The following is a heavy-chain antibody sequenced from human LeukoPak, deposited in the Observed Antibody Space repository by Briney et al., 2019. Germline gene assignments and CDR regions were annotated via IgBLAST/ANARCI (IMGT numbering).Heavy chain of an antibody. D-gene: IGHD6-19*01. CDR1: GFIFSSYW. J-gene: IGHJ4*02. CDR2: INDDGSET. Sequence: GMSLRLSCAASGFIFSSYWMNWVRQAAGKGLEWVANINDDGSETNYIDSVQGRFTISRDNAKNSLHLQMDSLRAEDTAVYYCAGGSGWESDYWGQGTLVTVSS. CDR3: AGGSGWESDY. V-gene: IGHV3-7*03.